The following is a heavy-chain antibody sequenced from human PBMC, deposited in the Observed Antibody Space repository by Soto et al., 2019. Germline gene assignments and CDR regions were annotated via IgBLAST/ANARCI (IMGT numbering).Heavy chain of an antibody. CDR3: ARAIGYRRTWPAY. J-gene: IGHJ4*02. D-gene: IGHD5-12*01. CDR2: LGFDGKNE. Sequence: QVQLVESGGGVVQPGRSLRLSCDVSGFSLGSYGMHWVLQSPGKGLEWVAVLGFDGKNENYGDNVTGRFTVSRDNSRNTLYLQMNRLRVEDTAVYFCARAIGYRRTWPAYLGQGTLVTVSS. V-gene: IGHV3-33*01. CDR1: GFSLGSYG.